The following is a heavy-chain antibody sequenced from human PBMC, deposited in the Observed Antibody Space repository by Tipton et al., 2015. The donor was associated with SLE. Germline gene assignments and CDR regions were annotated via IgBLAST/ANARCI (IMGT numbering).Heavy chain of an antibody. J-gene: IGHJ4*02. Sequence: QVQLVQSGAEVKKPGTSVKVSCKASGYRFKDYGITWVRQAPGHVLEWMGWISGDLGNTNYPQKFQGRVTMAIDPSTSTTYMELRSLTSDDTAVYSCARDESLLPCGYWGQGTLVTVSA. V-gene: IGHV1-18*04. CDR3: ARDESLLPCGY. CDR2: ISGDLGNT. CDR1: GYRFKDYG. D-gene: IGHD2-21*01.